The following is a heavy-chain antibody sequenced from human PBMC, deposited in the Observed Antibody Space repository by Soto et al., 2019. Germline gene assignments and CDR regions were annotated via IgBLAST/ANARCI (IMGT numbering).Heavy chain of an antibody. CDR3: HIAAAGAVYYYYGMDV. Sequence: QVQLVQSGAEVKKPGASVKVSCKASGYTFTSYGISWVRQAPGQGLEWMGWISAYNGNTNYAQKLQGRVTMTSDTYTSTAYMELRSLRSDDTAVYYCHIAAAGAVYYYYGMDVWGQGTTVTVSS. V-gene: IGHV1-18*01. CDR2: ISAYNGNT. D-gene: IGHD6-13*01. CDR1: GYTFTSYG. J-gene: IGHJ6*02.